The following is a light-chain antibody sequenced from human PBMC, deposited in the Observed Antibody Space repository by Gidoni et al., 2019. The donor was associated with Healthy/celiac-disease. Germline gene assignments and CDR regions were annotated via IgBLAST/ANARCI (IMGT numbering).Light chain of an antibody. Sequence: EIVLTQSPATLSLSRGERATLSCRASQSVSSYLAWYQQKPGQAPRLLIYDASNRATGIPARCSGSGSGTDFTLTISSLEPEDFAVYYCQQRSNWPLTFGPGTKVDIK. V-gene: IGKV3-11*01. J-gene: IGKJ3*01. CDR3: QQRSNWPLT. CDR2: DAS. CDR1: QSVSSY.